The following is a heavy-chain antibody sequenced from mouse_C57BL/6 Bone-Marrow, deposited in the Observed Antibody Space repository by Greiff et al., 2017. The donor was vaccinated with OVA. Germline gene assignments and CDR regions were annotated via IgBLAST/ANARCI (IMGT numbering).Heavy chain of an antibody. D-gene: IGHD1-1*01. CDR1: GYTFTSYW. Sequence: QVQLQQPGAELVKPGASVKLSCKASGYTFTSYWMHWVKQRPGRGLEWIGRIDPNSGGTKYNEKFKSKATLTVDKPSSTAYMQLSSLTYEDSAVYFCARIGSSLYYFDYWGQGTTLTVSS. CDR3: ARIGSSLYYFDY. CDR2: IDPNSGGT. V-gene: IGHV1-62-3*01. J-gene: IGHJ2*01.